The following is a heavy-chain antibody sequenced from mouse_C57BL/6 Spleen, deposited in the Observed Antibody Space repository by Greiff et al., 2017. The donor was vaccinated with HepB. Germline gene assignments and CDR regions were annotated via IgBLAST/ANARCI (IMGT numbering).Heavy chain of an antibody. CDR3: ARRGRFAY. Sequence: VHVKQSGPELVKPGASVKISCKASGYSFTGYYMNWVKQSPEKSLEWIGEINPSTGGTTYNQKFKAKATLTVDKSSSTAYMQLKSLTSEDSAVYYCARRGRFAYWGQGTLVTVSA. V-gene: IGHV1-42*01. CDR2: INPSTGGT. J-gene: IGHJ3*01. CDR1: GYSFTGYY.